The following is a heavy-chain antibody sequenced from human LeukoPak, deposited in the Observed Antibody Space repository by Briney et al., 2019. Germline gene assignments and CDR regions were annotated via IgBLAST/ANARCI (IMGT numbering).Heavy chain of an antibody. V-gene: IGHV3-48*03. D-gene: IGHD3-10*01. CDR1: GFTLRSYV. J-gene: IGHJ4*02. CDR3: ARGFGRFGHRFGY. Sequence: GGSLRLSCVASGFTLRSYVMNWVRQAPGKGLEWISYMSSRDNTRYYAESVRGRFTMSRDNAKNSLSLQMNGLRVEDTAVYYCARGFGRFGHRFGYLGQGTLVTVSS. CDR2: MSSRDNTR.